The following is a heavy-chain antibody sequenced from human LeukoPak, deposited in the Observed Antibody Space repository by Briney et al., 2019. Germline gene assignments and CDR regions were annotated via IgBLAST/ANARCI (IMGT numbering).Heavy chain of an antibody. D-gene: IGHD1-26*01. CDR2: IIPIFGTA. Sequence: ASVKVSCKASGGTFSSYAISWVRQAPGQGLEWMGGIIPIFGTANYAQKFQGRVTITADESTSTAYMELSSLRSEDTAVYYCASTVELGTELDYWGQGTLVTVSS. CDR3: ASTVELGTELDY. CDR1: GGTFSSYA. V-gene: IGHV1-69*01. J-gene: IGHJ4*02.